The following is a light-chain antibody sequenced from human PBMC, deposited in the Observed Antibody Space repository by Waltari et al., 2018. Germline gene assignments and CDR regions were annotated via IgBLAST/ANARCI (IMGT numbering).Light chain of an antibody. CDR3: HQYYSLFT. V-gene: IGKV4-1*01. J-gene: IGKJ3*01. Sequence: DVVMTQSPDFPAVTLGERKTIICKSSQSLFYSFNSKNYLAWYQQNPGQSPKLLIYWASTRESGVPDRFSGSGSGADFTLTISTLQAEDVAVYYCHQYYSLFTFGPGTKVDIK. CDR2: WAS. CDR1: QSLFYSFNSKNY.